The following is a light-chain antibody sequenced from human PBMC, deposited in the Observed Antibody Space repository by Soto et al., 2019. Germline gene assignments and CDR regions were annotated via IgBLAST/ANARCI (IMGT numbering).Light chain of an antibody. J-gene: IGKJ1*01. Sequence: DVRLTQSPATLSASVGDRVSITCRASERIVLWLAWYQQKSGRAPTLLMYKVSTLGSDVTSRSSGSGSRTELTLTIDNLQHEDSAMYYFQQYHDYWTFGQGTKREVK. CDR2: KVS. V-gene: IGKV1-5*03. CDR3: QQYHDYWT. CDR1: ERIVLW.